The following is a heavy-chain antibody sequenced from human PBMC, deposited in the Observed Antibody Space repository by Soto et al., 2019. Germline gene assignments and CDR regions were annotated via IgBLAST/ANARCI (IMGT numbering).Heavy chain of an antibody. CDR2: IIPVLGIA. D-gene: IGHD6-6*01. J-gene: IGHJ4*02. CDR3: SGVAARLDFDY. V-gene: IGHV1-69*02. Sequence: SVKVSCKASGGTFSSYTISWVRQAPGQGLEWMGRIIPVLGIANYAQKFQGRVTITADKSTSTAYMELSSLRSEDTAVYYCSGVAARLDFDYWGQGFLVIVSS. CDR1: GGTFSSYT.